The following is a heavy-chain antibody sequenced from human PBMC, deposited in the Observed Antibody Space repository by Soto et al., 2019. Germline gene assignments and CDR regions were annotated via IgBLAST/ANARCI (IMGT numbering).Heavy chain of an antibody. CDR2: MNPNSGNT. CDR1: GYTFTSYD. J-gene: IGHJ6*02. D-gene: IGHD1-7*01. V-gene: IGHV1-8*01. CDR3: ARGVGTGTSHGMDV. Sequence: QVQLVQSGAEVKKPGASVKVSCKASGYTFTSYDINWVRQATGQGLEWMGWMNPNSGNTGYAQKFQGRVTMTRTTSIITAYMELSSLISEDTSVYYCARGVGTGTSHGMDVWGQGTTVTVSS.